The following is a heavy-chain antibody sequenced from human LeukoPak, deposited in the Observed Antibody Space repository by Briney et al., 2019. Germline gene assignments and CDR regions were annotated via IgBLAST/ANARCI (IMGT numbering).Heavy chain of an antibody. J-gene: IGHJ5*02. V-gene: IGHV3-21*01. CDR3: AKVDIVVVTP. D-gene: IGHD2-21*02. CDR2: ISTSSSYI. Sequence: GGSLRLSCAASGFTFSSYSMNWVRQAPGKGLEWVSWISTSSSYIYYADSVKGRFTISRENAKNSLYLQMNSLRAEDTAVYYCAKVDIVVVTPWGQGTLVTVSS. CDR1: GFTFSSYS.